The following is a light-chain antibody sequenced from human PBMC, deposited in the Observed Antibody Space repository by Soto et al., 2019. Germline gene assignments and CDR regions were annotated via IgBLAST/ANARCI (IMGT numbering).Light chain of an antibody. V-gene: IGKV3-20*01. CDR3: KQYGSSPWT. J-gene: IGKJ5*01. CDR2: GAS. CDR1: QSVSSSY. Sequence: EIVLTQSPATLPLSPGERATLSCRASQSVSSSYLAWYQQKPGQAHRLXIYGASSRATGIPDRFSGSGSGTDFTLTIRRLEPEDFAVYYCKQYGSSPWTFGQGTRLEIK.